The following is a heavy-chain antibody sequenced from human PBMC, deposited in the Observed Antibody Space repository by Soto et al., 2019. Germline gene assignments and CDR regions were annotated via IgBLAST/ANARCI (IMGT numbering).Heavy chain of an antibody. CDR2: IYWDDDK. J-gene: IGHJ4*02. D-gene: IGHD4-17*01. CDR1: GFSRRNSGVG. CDR3: AHLTTGGFYSAY. V-gene: IGHV2-5*02. Sequence: QITLKESGPPLVKPTQTLTLTCTFSGFSRRNSGVGVGWIRQPPGKALEWLALIYWDDDKRYSPSLKSRLTITKDTSKTPVVLTLTNMHPLDTTTYYCAHLTTGGFYSAYSGQGTLLTVSS.